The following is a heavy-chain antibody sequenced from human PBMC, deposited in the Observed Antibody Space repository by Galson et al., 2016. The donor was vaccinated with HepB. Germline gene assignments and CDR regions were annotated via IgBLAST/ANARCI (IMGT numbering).Heavy chain of an antibody. CDR1: GFSLSTSGVG. V-gene: IGHV2-5*02. CDR2: IYWDDDK. Sequence: PALVKPTQTLTLTCTFSGFSLSTSGVGVGWIRQPPGKALEWLALIYWDDDKRYSPSLKRRLTITKDTSKNQVILTMTNLDPVDTATYFCAHYNSHCSFDYWGQGSLVTVSS. J-gene: IGHJ4*02. CDR3: AHYNSHCSFDY. D-gene: IGHD2/OR15-2a*01.